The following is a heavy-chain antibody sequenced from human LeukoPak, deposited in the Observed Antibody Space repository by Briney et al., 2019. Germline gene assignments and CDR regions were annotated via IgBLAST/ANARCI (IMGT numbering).Heavy chain of an antibody. CDR2: IKQDGSEK. J-gene: IGHJ4*02. CDR3: ARDQRYCSSSSCPWEPFDY. Sequence: GWSLRLSCAASGFTFSSYWMSWVRQAPGKGLEWVANIKQDGSEKYYVDSVKGRFTISRDNAKNSLYLQMNSLRAEDTAVYYCARDQRYCSSSSCPWEPFDYWGQGTLVTVSS. D-gene: IGHD2-2*01. V-gene: IGHV3-7*05. CDR1: GFTFSSYW.